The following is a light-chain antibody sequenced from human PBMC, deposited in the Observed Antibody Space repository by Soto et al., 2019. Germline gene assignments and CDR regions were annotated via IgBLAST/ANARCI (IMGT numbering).Light chain of an antibody. J-gene: IGKJ4*01. Sequence: IQMTQTTSSLSASVGDRVTITCLASQGISSYLAWYQQKPGKAPKLLIYAASTLQSGVPSRFSGSGSGTDFTLTISCLQPDDFATYHCQQLKSYLLTFGGGTKVDI. CDR1: QGISSY. V-gene: IGKV1-9*01. CDR2: AAS. CDR3: QQLKSYLLT.